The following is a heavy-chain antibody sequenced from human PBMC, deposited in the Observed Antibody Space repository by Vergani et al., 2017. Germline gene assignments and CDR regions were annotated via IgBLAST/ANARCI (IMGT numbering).Heavy chain of an antibody. CDR1: GFTFSSYA. J-gene: IGHJ4*02. V-gene: IGHV3-23*01. Sequence: EVQLLEYGGGLVQPGGSLRLSCAASGFTFSSYAMSWVRQAPGKGLEWVSAISGSGGSTYYADSVKGRFTISRDNSKNTLYLQMNSLRAEDTAVYYCAKAPRYFDWLLDFDYWGQGTLVTVSS. CDR2: ISGSGGST. CDR3: AKAPRYFDWLLDFDY. D-gene: IGHD3-9*01.